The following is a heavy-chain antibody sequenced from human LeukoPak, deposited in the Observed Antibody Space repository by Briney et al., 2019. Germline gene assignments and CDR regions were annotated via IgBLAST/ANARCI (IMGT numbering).Heavy chain of an antibody. J-gene: IGHJ6*02. V-gene: IGHV3-33*01. CDR3: ASMTTVTTGVYYYYGMDV. CDR1: GFTFSSYG. CDR2: IWYDGSNK. D-gene: IGHD4-17*01. Sequence: PGGSLRLSCAASGFTFSSYGMHWVRQAPGKGLEWVAVIWYDGSNKYYADSVKGRFTISRDNSKNTLYLQMNSLRAEDTAVYYCASMTTVTTGVYYYYGMDVWGQGTTVTVSS.